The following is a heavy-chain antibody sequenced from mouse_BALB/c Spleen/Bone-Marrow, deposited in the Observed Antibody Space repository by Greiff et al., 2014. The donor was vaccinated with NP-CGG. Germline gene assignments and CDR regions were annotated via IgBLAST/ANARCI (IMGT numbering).Heavy chain of an antibody. V-gene: IGHV7-3*02. CDR3: ARDTGGSLFDS. CDR2: IRNKAYGYTT. D-gene: IGHD6-2*01. CDR1: GFTFTDYY. Sequence: EVQGVESGGGLVQPGGSLRLSCAPSGFTFTDYYMNWVRQPPGKALEWLGFIRNKAYGYTTEYSASVKGRFTISRDNSQGILYLQMNSLRAEDSATYYCARDTGGSLFDSWGQGTTLTVSS. J-gene: IGHJ2*01.